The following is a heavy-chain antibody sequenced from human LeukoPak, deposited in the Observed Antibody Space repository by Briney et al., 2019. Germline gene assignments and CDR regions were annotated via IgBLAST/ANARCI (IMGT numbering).Heavy chain of an antibody. J-gene: IGHJ6*02. V-gene: IGHV4-59*01. CDR1: GGSISSYY. D-gene: IGHD6-13*01. Sequence: SETLSRTCTVSGGSISSYYWSWIRQPPGKGLEWIGYIYYSGSTNYNPSLKSRVTISVDTSKNQFSLKLSSVTAADTAVYYCARDDSAAGGLYGMDVWGQGTTVTVSS. CDR2: IYYSGST. CDR3: ARDDSAAGGLYGMDV.